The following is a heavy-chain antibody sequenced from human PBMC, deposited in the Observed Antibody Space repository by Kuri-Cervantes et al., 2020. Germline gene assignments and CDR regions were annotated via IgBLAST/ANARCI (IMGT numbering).Heavy chain of an antibody. Sequence: SETLSLTCTVSAGSIRSYYWGWVRQPPGKGLEYLGNIYSSGSTNYSPSLKSRVTLSVDTSKNQFSLKLSSVTAADTAVYYCARGRLQTSFNWYFDLWGRGTLVTVSS. V-gene: IGHV4-59*12. D-gene: IGHD3-3*02. CDR2: IYSSGST. J-gene: IGHJ2*01. CDR1: AGSIRSYY. CDR3: ARGRLQTSFNWYFDL.